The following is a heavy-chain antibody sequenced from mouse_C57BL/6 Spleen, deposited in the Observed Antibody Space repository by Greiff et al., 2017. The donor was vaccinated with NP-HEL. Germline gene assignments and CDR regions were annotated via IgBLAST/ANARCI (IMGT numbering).Heavy chain of an antibody. CDR2: IYPRDGST. CDR3: AREDYGSSSFAY. Sequence: QVQLKESGPELVQPGDSVKLSCTASGYTFTSYDINWVKQRPGQGLEWIGWIYPRDGSTKYTEKFKGQATLTVDTYSSTAYMELHSLTSEDSAVYFGAREDYGSSSFAYWGQGTLVTVSA. J-gene: IGHJ3*01. V-gene: IGHV1-85*01. D-gene: IGHD1-1*01. CDR1: GYTFTSYD.